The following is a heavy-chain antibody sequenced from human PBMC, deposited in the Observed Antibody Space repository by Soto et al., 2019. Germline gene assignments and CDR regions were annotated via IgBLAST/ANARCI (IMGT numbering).Heavy chain of an antibody. CDR2: IKQDGSEK. V-gene: IGHV3-7*01. D-gene: IGHD2-15*01. J-gene: IGHJ3*02. CDR1: GFTFSSYW. Sequence: EVQLVESGGGLVQPGGSLRLSCAASGFTFSSYWMSWVRQAPGKGLEWVANIKQDGSEKYYVDSVKGRFTISRDNAKNSLYLQMNSLRAEDTAVYDCARDRRSRYCSGGSCYSDAFDIWGQGTMVTVSS. CDR3: ARDRRSRYCSGGSCYSDAFDI.